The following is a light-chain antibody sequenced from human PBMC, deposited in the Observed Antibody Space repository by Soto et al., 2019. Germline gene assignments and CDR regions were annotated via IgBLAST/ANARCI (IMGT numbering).Light chain of an antibody. V-gene: IGKV3-11*01. Sequence: EIVLTQSPATLSLSPGERATLSCRASQSVSSYLAWYQQKPGQAPRLLIYDASNRATVIPATFSGSGSWTDFTPTISSLEPGDFAVYYCQQRSNWPLTFGRGTRLEIK. CDR1: QSVSSY. CDR3: QQRSNWPLT. CDR2: DAS. J-gene: IGKJ5*01.